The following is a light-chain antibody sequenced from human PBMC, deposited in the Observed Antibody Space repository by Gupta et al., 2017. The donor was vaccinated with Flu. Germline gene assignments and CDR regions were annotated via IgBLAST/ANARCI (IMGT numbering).Light chain of an antibody. CDR1: QSVSSY. Sequence: PATLSLAPGERATLSGRASQSVSSYLAWYQQKPGQAPRLLIYDASNRATGIPARFSGSGSGTDFTLTISSLEPEDFAVYYCQQRSNWPLTFGGGTKVEIK. CDR2: DAS. V-gene: IGKV3-11*01. CDR3: QQRSNWPLT. J-gene: IGKJ4*01.